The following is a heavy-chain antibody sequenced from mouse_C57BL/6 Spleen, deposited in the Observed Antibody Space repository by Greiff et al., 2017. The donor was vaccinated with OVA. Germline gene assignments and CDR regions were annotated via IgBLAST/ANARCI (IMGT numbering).Heavy chain of an antibody. CDR3: ARRRLGGYWYFDV. V-gene: IGHV1-61*01. CDR1: GYTFTSYW. Sequence: QVQLKQPGAELVRPGSSVKLSCKASGYTFTSYWMDWVKQRPGQGLEWIGNIYPSDSETHYNQKFKDKATLTVDKSSSTAYMQLSSLTSEDSAVYYCARRRLGGYWYFDVWGTGTTVTVSS. CDR2: IYPSDSET. J-gene: IGHJ1*03.